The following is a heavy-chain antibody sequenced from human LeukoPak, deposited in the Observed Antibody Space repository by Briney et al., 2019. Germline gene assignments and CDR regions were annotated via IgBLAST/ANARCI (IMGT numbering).Heavy chain of an antibody. CDR2: IIPIFGTA. CDR1: GGTFNSYA. D-gene: IGHD2-2*01. CDR3: ARAPHCSSTSCLAGEFYYYYYYMDV. V-gene: IGHV1-69*13. J-gene: IGHJ6*03. Sequence: GASVKVSCKASGGTFNSYAISWVRQAPGQGLEWMGGIIPIFGTANYAQKFQGRVTITADESTSTAYMELSSLRSEDTAVYYCARAPHCSSTSCLAGEFYYYYYYMDVWGKGTTVTVSS.